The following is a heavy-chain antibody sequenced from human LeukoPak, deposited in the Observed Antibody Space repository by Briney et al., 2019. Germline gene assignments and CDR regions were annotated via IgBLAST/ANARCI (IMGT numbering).Heavy chain of an antibody. J-gene: IGHJ4*02. CDR1: GFTFSNYA. D-gene: IGHD3-10*01. CDR3: ARDSTYWYDSGSSGPHYFDY. Sequence: GRSLRLSRAASGFTFSNYAMHWVRQAPGKGLEWVALIPYDGSNKYYADSVKGRFTISRDNSMNTLYLQLNSLRAEDTSVYYCARDSTYWYDSGSSGPHYFDYWGQGTLVTVSS. V-gene: IGHV3-30*17. CDR2: IPYDGSNK.